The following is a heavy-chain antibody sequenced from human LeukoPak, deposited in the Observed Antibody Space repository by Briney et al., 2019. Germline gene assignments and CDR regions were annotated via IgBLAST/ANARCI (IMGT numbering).Heavy chain of an antibody. J-gene: IGHJ4*02. Sequence: PSQTLSLTCTVSGGSISSGSYYWSWIRQPAGKGLEWIGRIYTSGSTNYNPSLKSQVTISVDTSKNQFSLKLSSVTAADTAVYYCAREYDFWSGLDYWGQGTLVTASS. CDR1: GGSISSGSYY. CDR3: AREYDFWSGLDY. CDR2: IYTSGST. V-gene: IGHV4-61*02. D-gene: IGHD3-3*01.